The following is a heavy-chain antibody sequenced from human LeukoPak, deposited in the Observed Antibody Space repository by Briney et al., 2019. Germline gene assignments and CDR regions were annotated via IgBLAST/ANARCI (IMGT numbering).Heavy chain of an antibody. CDR1: GYTFTGYY. Sequence: ASVKVSCKASGYTFTGYYMHWVRQAPGQGLEWMGRINPNSGGTNYAQKFQGRVTMTRDTSTSTVYMELSSLRSEDTAVYYCARDGDRFTVTTEVNWFDPWGQGTLVTVSS. CDR3: ARDGDRFTVTTEVNWFDP. J-gene: IGHJ5*02. V-gene: IGHV1-2*06. CDR2: INPNSGGT. D-gene: IGHD4-11*01.